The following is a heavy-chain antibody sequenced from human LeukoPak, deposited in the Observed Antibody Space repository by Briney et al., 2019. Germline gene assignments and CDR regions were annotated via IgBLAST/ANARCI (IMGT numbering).Heavy chain of an antibody. Sequence: PGGSLRLSCAASGFTFSIYAMHWVRQAPGKGLEYVSAITGNGGSTYYANSVKGRFTISTDNSNNTLYLQSGSLRAEDMAVYYCARVMAVAGAPYYYYYGMDVWGQGTTVTVSS. CDR2: ITGNGGST. J-gene: IGHJ6*02. CDR3: ARVMAVAGAPYYYYYGMDV. D-gene: IGHD6-19*01. CDR1: GFTFSIYA. V-gene: IGHV3-64*01.